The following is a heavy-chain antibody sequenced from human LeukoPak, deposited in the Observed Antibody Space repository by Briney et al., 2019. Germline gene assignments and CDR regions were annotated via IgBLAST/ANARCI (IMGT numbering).Heavy chain of an antibody. V-gene: IGHV3-9*01. Sequence: GRSLRLSCAASGFTFDDYAMHWVRQAPGKGLEWVSGISWNRGSIGYADSVKGRFTISRDNAKNSLYLQMNSLRAEDTALYYCAKDLKYSSGWYAEGDAFDIWGQGTMVTVSS. D-gene: IGHD6-19*01. CDR3: AKDLKYSSGWYAEGDAFDI. CDR2: ISWNRGSI. J-gene: IGHJ3*02. CDR1: GFTFDDYA.